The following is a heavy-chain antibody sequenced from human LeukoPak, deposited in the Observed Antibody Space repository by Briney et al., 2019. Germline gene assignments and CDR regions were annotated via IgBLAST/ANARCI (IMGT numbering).Heavy chain of an antibody. J-gene: IGHJ6*02. V-gene: IGHV3-53*01. CDR1: GFTVSSNY. D-gene: IGHD5-18*01. CDR2: IYSGGST. Sequence: PGGFLRLSCAASGFTVSSNYMSWVHQAPGKGLEWVSVIYSGGSTYYADSVKGRFTTSRDNSKNTLYLQMNSLRAEDTAVYYCARYGPGGYSYGSYYYYGMDVWGQGTTVTVSS. CDR3: ARYGPGGYSYGSYYYYGMDV.